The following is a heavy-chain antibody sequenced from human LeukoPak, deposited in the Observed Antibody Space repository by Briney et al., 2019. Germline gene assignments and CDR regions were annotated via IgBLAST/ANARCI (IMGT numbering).Heavy chain of an antibody. CDR3: ARGKMTTLYYFDY. Sequence: PGGSLRLSCAASGFTFSDYYMSWIRQAPGKGLEWVSYISSSSNTIYYADSVKGRFTISRDNAKNSLYPQMNSLRAEDTAVYYCARGKMTTLYYFDYWGQGTLVTVSS. CDR2: ISSSSNTI. D-gene: IGHD5-24*01. V-gene: IGHV3-11*01. CDR1: GFTFSDYY. J-gene: IGHJ4*02.